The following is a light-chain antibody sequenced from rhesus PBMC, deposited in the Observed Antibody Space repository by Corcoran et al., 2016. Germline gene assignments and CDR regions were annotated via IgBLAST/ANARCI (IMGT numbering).Light chain of an antibody. Sequence: DIQMTQSPSSLSASVGDRVTITCRASQDINKYVNWYQQKPGKAPQPLIYYVSSLDAGVPSRFSGSGSGTYYTLTITGLQPEDGATYYCQQYDNSPLTFGGGTTVEIK. J-gene: IGKJ4*01. CDR1: QDINKY. CDR2: YVS. V-gene: IGKV1-66*01. CDR3: QQYDNSPLT.